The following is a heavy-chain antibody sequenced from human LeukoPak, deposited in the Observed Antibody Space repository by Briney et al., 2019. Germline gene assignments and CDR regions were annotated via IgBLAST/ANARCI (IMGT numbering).Heavy chain of an antibody. Sequence: PGGSLRLSCAASGFTFSSYSMNWVRQAPGKGLEWVSSISSSSSYIYYADSVKGRFTISRDNAKNSLYLQMNSLRAEDTAVYYCARDRSTSDGYYYGMDVWGQGTTVTVSS. CDR1: GFTFSSYS. CDR3: ARDRSTSDGYYYGMDV. CDR2: ISSSSSYI. V-gene: IGHV3-21*01. J-gene: IGHJ6*02. D-gene: IGHD2-2*01.